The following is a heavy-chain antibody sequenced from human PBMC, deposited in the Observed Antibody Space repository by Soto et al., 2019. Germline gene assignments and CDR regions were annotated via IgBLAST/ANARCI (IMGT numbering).Heavy chain of an antibody. J-gene: IGHJ6*02. CDR1: GGSISSSSYY. D-gene: IGHD3-10*01. V-gene: IGHV4-39*01. CDR3: ARQPATTYGSAGRPDV. Sequence: QLQLQESGPGLVKPSETLSLTCTVSGGSISSSSYYWGWIRQPPGKGLEWIGSIYYSGSTYYNPSLKRRVTISVDTSKHQFPLKLSSVTAADTAVYYCARQPATTYGSAGRPDVWGQGTTVTVSS. CDR2: IYYSGST.